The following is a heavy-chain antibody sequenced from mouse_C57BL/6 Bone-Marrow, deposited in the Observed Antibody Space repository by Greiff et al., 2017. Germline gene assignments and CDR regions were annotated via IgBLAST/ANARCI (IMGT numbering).Heavy chain of an antibody. V-gene: IGHV1-55*01. CDR3: ARKGPYYGSSSYAMDY. Sequence: QVQLQQPGAELVKPGASVKMSCKASGYTFTSYWITWVKQRPGQGLEWIGDIYPGSGSTNYNEKFKSKATLTVDTSSSTAYMQLSSLTSEDSAVYYCARKGPYYGSSSYAMDYWGQGTSVTVSS. J-gene: IGHJ4*01. D-gene: IGHD1-1*01. CDR1: GYTFTSYW. CDR2: IYPGSGST.